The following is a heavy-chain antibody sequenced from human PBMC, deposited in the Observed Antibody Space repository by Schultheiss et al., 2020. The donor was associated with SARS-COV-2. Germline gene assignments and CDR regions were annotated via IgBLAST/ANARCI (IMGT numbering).Heavy chain of an antibody. CDR1: GFTFSSYG. CDR2: ISYDGSNK. J-gene: IGHJ4*02. V-gene: IGHV3-30*18. CDR3: AKAHQAVQGVIIGFDY. Sequence: GGSLRLSCAASGFTFSSYGMYWVRQAPGKGLEWVAVISYDGSNKYYADSVKGRFTISRDNSKNTLYLQMNSLRAEDTAVYYCAKAHQAVQGVIIGFDYWGQGTLVTVSS. D-gene: IGHD3-10*01.